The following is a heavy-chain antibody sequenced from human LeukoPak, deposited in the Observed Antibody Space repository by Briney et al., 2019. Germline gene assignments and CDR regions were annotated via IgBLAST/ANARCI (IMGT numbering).Heavy chain of an antibody. Sequence: PSETLSLTCTVSGGSVSSSPSYWDWIRQPPGKGLEWIGTFSYSGYTHYNPSLRGRVTMSLDTSKNQLSLRLTPVTAADTAIFYCARRSFPPYFDSWGQGTLVTVSS. D-gene: IGHD2-15*01. CDR1: GGSVSSSPSY. V-gene: IGHV4-39*01. J-gene: IGHJ4*02. CDR3: ARRSFPPYFDS. CDR2: FSYSGYT.